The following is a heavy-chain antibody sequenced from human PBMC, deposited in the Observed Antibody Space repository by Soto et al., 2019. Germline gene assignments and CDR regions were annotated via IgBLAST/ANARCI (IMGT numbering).Heavy chain of an antibody. CDR1: GGSISSYY. CDR3: ARQEQYSSSSPYFDY. D-gene: IGHD6-6*01. CDR2: IYYSGST. Sequence: SETLSLTCTVSGGSISSYYWSWIRQPPGKGLEWIGYIYYSGSTNYNPSLKSRVTISVDTSKNQFSLKLSSVTAADTAVYYCARQEQYSSSSPYFDYWGQGTLVTVSS. J-gene: IGHJ4*02. V-gene: IGHV4-59*08.